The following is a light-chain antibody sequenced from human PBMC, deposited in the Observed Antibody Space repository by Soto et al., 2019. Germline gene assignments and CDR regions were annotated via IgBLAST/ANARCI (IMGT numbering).Light chain of an antibody. CDR2: DAS. V-gene: IGKV3-15*01. CDR3: HQYNNWPPWT. Sequence: MVMTQSPATLSVSPGERATLSCRASRGISSNLAWYQQKPGQAPRLLIYDASTRATGVPARFSGSGSGTEFTPTISSLQSEDFAVYYCHQYNNWPPWTFGQGTKVDIK. CDR1: RGISSN. J-gene: IGKJ1*01.